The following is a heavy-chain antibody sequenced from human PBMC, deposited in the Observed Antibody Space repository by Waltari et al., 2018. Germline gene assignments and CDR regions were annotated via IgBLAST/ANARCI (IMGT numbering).Heavy chain of an antibody. D-gene: IGHD3-22*01. V-gene: IGHV1-18*01. CDR2: ISPYTGNT. Sequence: QVSLLQSGPEMTKPGASVRVSCKASGYDFTLFGISWVRQGPGQGLEWMGCISPYTGNTEYAQKFQDRITLTADTSTSTIFMELRSLKSDDTAVYYCARPDYYDTTTFYAHWGQGTLVTVSS. CDR1: GYDFTLFG. CDR3: ARPDYYDTTTFYAH. J-gene: IGHJ1*01.